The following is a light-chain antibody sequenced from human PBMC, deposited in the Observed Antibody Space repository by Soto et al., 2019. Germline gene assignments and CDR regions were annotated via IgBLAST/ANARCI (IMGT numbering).Light chain of an antibody. J-gene: IGKJ5*01. CDR1: QGISSA. CDR2: DAS. Sequence: AIQLPQSPSSLSASVGDRVTITCRASQGISSALAWYQQKPGKAPKLLIYDASNLESGVPSRFSGSGSGTDFTLTISSLQPEDFATYYCQQFNSYPITFGQGTRLEIK. CDR3: QQFNSYPIT. V-gene: IGKV1-13*02.